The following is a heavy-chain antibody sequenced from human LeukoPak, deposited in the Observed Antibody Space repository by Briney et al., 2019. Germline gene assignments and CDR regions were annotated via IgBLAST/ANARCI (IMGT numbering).Heavy chain of an antibody. CDR3: ARDRVLGGGSHDAFDI. V-gene: IGHV3-48*04. D-gene: IGHD1-26*01. J-gene: IGHJ3*02. CDR2: ISSSSSTI. CDR1: GFTLSNYA. Sequence: GGSLRLSCAASGFTLSNYAMSWVRQAPGKGLEWVSYISSSSSTIYYADSVKGRFTISRDNAKNSLYLQMNSLRAEDTAVYYCARDRVLGGGSHDAFDIWGQGTMVTVSS.